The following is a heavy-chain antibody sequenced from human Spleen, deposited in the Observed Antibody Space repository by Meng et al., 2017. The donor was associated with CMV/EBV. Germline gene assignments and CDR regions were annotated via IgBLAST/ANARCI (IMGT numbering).Heavy chain of an antibody. CDR3: ARDKGDFWSGYLNWFDP. CDR2: ISAYNGNT. D-gene: IGHD3-3*01. J-gene: IGHJ5*02. Sequence: QFQLGQAGAEVKKPGASVKVACKASGYTFTSYGISWVRQAPGQGLEWMGWISAYNGNTNYAQKLQGRVTMTTDTSTSTAYMELRSLRSDDTAVYYCARDKGDFWSGYLNWFDPWGQGTLVTVAS. V-gene: IGHV1-18*01. CDR1: GYTFTSYG.